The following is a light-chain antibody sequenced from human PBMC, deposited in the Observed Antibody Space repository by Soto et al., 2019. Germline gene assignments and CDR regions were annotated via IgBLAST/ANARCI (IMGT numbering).Light chain of an antibody. CDR3: QQYNNWPPT. CDR2: GAS. CDR1: QSVSSN. J-gene: IGKJ1*01. V-gene: IGKV3-15*01. Sequence: EIVMTQSPATLSVSPGERATLSCRASQSVSSNLAWYQQKPGQAPRLLIYGASTRATGIPARFSGSGSRTDFTLTISSLQSEDFALYYFQQYNNWPPTFGQGTKVEIK.